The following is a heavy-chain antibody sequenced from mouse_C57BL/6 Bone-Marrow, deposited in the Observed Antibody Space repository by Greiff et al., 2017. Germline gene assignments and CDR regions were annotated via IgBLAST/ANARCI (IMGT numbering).Heavy chain of an antibody. CDR2: FDPETGGT. V-gene: IGHV1-15*01. D-gene: IGHD2-1*01. CDR3: TRWSLSNCNYGYAMDY. CDR1: GYTFTDYE. J-gene: IGHJ4*01. Sequence: VQLQESGAELVRPGASVTLSCKASGYTFTDYEMHWVKQTPVHGLEWIGAFDPETGGTAYNQKFKGKAILTADKSSSTAYMELRSLSSDDSAVYYCTRWSLSNCNYGYAMDYWGQGTSVTVSS.